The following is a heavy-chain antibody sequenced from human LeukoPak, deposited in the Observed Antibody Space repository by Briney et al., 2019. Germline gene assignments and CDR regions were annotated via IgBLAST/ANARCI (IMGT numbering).Heavy chain of an antibody. V-gene: IGHV3-21*01. CDR2: ISSSSSYI. CDR1: GFTFSSYN. D-gene: IGHD4-17*01. Sequence: GGSLRLSCAASGFTFSSYNMNWVRQAPGKGLEWVSSISSSSSYIYYADSVKGRFTISRDNAKNSLYLQMNSLRVEDTAVYYCAREDYGDTNQYYFDYWGQGTLVTVSS. J-gene: IGHJ4*02. CDR3: AREDYGDTNQYYFDY.